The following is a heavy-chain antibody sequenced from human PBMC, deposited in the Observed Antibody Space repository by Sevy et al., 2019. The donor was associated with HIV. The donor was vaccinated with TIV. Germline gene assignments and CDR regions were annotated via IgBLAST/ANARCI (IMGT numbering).Heavy chain of an antibody. J-gene: IGHJ4*02. D-gene: IGHD2-21*02. Sequence: GGSLRLSCAASGFIFSKFALSWVRQAPGRGLEWVSAVGGNDGSTYYAASVKGRFTISRDISENMLYLQMNSLSAEDTAVYYCAKDFSCGGNSWNFDFWGQGTLVTVSS. CDR3: AKDFSCGGNSWNFDF. CDR2: VGGNDGST. V-gene: IGHV3-23*01. CDR1: GFIFSKFA.